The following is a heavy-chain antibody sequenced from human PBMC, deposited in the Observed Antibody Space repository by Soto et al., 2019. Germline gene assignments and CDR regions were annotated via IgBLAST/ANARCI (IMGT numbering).Heavy chain of an antibody. J-gene: IGHJ5*02. CDR2: ISAYNGNT. V-gene: IGHV1-18*04. CDR1: GYTFTSYG. CDR3: AREVSSGWAGWFDP. Sequence: QVQLVQSGAEVKKPGASVKVSCKASGYTFTSYGITWVRQAPGQGLEWMGWISAYNGNTNYAQKLQGRVTMTTDTSTSPAYMELRSLRTDDTAVYYWAREVSSGWAGWFDPWGQGTLVTVSS. D-gene: IGHD6-19*01.